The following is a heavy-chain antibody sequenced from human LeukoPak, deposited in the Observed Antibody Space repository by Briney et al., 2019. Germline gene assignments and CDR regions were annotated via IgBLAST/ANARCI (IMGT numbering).Heavy chain of an antibody. CDR3: ARDHALATNLFDY. V-gene: IGHV1-46*01. CDR2: INPSGGST. J-gene: IGHJ4*02. D-gene: IGHD5-24*01. Sequence: ASVKVSCKASGYTFTTYFINWVRQAPGQGLEWMGIINPSGGSTRYAQKFQGRLTMTRDTSTSTVSMELSSLRSDDTAVYYRARDHALATNLFDYWGQGTLVTVSS. CDR1: GYTFTTYF.